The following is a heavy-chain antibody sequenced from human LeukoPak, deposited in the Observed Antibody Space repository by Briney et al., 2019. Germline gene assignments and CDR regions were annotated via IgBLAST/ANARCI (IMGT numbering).Heavy chain of an antibody. CDR3: VKGPPFSSTWYFDY. D-gene: IGHD6-13*01. CDR2: ISSGGGSS. CDR1: GFTFSSHD. V-gene: IGHV3-23*01. Sequence: GGSLRLSCAASGFTFSSHDMSWVRQAPGKGLEWVSAISSGGGSSFYADAVKGWLTISRDNSKNTLCLQLNSLRAEDTAVYYCVKGPPFSSTWYFDYWAQGTLVTVSS. J-gene: IGHJ4*02.